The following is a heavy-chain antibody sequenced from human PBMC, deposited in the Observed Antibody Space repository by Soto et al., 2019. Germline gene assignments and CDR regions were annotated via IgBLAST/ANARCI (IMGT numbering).Heavy chain of an antibody. J-gene: IGHJ4*02. V-gene: IGHV3-33*01. Sequence: QVQLEESGGGVVQPGRSLRLSCEASGFTFNTYSMHWVRQPPGKGLEWLAAIWYDGTQKYYADSVKGRFFISRDNSKKTLYLEMNGLRAEDTAVYYCARAGGTTVTGLWHFDSWGQGTLVTVSS. CDR3: ARAGGTTVTGLWHFDS. CDR1: GFTFNTYS. D-gene: IGHD4-17*01. CDR2: IWYDGTQK.